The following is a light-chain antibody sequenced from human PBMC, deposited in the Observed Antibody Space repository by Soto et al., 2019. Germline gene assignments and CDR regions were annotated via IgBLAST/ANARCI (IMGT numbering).Light chain of an antibody. V-gene: IGKV3-20*01. CDR2: DAS. J-gene: IGKJ4*01. CDR1: QSVSSN. CDR3: QQFSSYPLT. Sequence: EIVMTQSPATLSVPPGERATLSCRASQSVSSNLAWYQQKPGQAPRLLIYDASSRATSIPDRFSGGGPGTDFTLTISRLEPEDFAVYYCQQFSSYPLTFGGGTKVDIK.